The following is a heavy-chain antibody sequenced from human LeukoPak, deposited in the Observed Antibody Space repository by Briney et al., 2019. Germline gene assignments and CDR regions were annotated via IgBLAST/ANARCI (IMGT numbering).Heavy chain of an antibody. CDR2: IWTDGSAK. CDR3: ARRSSGTSAFDI. J-gene: IGHJ3*02. D-gene: IGHD1-26*01. V-gene: IGHV3-33*01. CDR1: GFTFSSNG. Sequence: GTSLTLSCAASGFTFSSNGMHWVRQAPGKGLEWVAVIWTDGSAKYYADSVKGRFIISRDNSQNILFLQMNSLSAKDTAIYYCARRSSGTSAFDIWGQGTLVTVSS.